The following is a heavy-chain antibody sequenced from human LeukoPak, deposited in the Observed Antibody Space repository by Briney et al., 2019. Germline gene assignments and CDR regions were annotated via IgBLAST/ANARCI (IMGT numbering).Heavy chain of an antibody. V-gene: IGHV4-30-4*01. CDR2: IYYSGST. CDR3: AREPLLGDGSGYSQPYYFDY. J-gene: IGHJ4*02. D-gene: IGHD3-22*01. Sequence: PSETLSLTCTVSGGSISSGDYYWSWIRQPPGKGLEWIGYIYYSGSTYYNPSLKSRVTISVDTSKNQFSLKLSSVTAADTAVYYCAREPLLGDGSGYSQPYYFDYWGQGTLVTVSS. CDR1: GGSISSGDYY.